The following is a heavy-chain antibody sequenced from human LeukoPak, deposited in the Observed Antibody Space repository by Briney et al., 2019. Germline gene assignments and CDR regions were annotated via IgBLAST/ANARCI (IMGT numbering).Heavy chain of an antibody. J-gene: IGHJ4*02. Sequence: GGSLRLSCAASGFTFNTYGMSWVRQAPGKGLEWVSAISGSGGSTYYADSVKGRFTISRDNSKNTLYLQMNSLGAEDTAVYYCTRVGQSYSTSGQALDHWGQGTLVTVSS. CDR1: GFTFNTYG. V-gene: IGHV3-23*01. CDR3: TRVGQSYSTSGQALDH. D-gene: IGHD2-8*01. CDR2: ISGSGGST.